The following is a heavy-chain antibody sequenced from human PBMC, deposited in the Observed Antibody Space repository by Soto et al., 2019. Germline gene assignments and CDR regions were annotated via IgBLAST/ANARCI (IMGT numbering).Heavy chain of an antibody. Sequence: QVQLVQSGAEVKKPGSSVKVSCKASGGTFSSYAISWVRQAPGQGLEWMGGIIPIFGTANYAQKFQGRVTITADESTSTXXMELSSLRSEDTAVYYCARAQEVEVVVVTAGVFDYWGQGTLVTVSS. CDR2: IIPIFGTA. J-gene: IGHJ4*02. CDR3: ARAQEVEVVVVTAGVFDY. CDR1: GGTFSSYA. V-gene: IGHV1-69*12. D-gene: IGHD2-21*02.